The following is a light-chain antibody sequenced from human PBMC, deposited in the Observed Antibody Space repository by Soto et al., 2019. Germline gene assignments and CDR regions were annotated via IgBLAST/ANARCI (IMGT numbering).Light chain of an antibody. V-gene: IGLV2-14*03. CDR1: SSDVGGYNY. Sequence: QSALTQPASVSGSPGQSITISCTGTSSDVGGYNYVSWHQQHPGKAPKLMIYDVSNRPSGVSNRFSGSRSGNTASLTISGLQAEDEAAYYCSSYTSRSTFLFGGGTKVTVL. CDR3: SSYTSRSTFL. J-gene: IGLJ2*01. CDR2: DVS.